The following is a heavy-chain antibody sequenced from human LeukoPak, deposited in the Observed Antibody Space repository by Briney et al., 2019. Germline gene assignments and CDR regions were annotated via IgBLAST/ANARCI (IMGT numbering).Heavy chain of an antibody. D-gene: IGHD6-13*01. Sequence: PSETLSLTCTVSGGSISSYYWSWIRQPPGKGLEWIGNIYYSGSTYYNPSLKSRVTISVDTSKNQFSLKLSSVTAADTAVYYCARSSSLGGMDVWGQGTTVTVSS. CDR1: GGSISSYY. V-gene: IGHV4-59*12. CDR2: IYYSGST. CDR3: ARSSSLGGMDV. J-gene: IGHJ6*02.